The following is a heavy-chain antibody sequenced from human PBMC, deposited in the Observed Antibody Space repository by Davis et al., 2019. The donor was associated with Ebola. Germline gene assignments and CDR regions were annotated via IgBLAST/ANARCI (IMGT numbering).Heavy chain of an antibody. D-gene: IGHD3-10*01. J-gene: IGHJ4*02. CDR2: ISSSSSYI. Sequence: PGGSLRLSCAASGFTFSSYSMNWVRQAPGKGLEWVSSISSSSSYIYYADSVKGRFTISRDNAKNSLYLQMNSLTDEDTAIYYCARGYGSGRHFDYWGQGTLVTVSS. CDR1: GFTFSSYS. V-gene: IGHV3-21*01. CDR3: ARGYGSGRHFDY.